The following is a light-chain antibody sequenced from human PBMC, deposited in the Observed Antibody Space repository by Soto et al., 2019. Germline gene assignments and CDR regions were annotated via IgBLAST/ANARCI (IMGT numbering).Light chain of an antibody. CDR1: TNDVGNYNL. CDR3: CSFAGSYYYV. CDR2: DVT. V-gene: IGLV2-11*01. J-gene: IGLJ1*01. Sequence: QSVLTQPRSVSGSPGQSVTISCTGTTNDVGNYNLVSWYQQHPNKAPKLMIYDVTKRPSGVPDRFSGSKSGNTASLTISGLQADDEADYYCCSFAGSYYYVFGTGTQLTVL.